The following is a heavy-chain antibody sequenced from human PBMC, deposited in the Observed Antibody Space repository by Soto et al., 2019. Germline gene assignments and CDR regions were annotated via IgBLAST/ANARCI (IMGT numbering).Heavy chain of an antibody. CDR2: MNPHSGYT. CDR3: ARSLGSDSTGYLYFDF. J-gene: IGHJ4*02. D-gene: IGHD3-22*01. V-gene: IGHV1-8*01. Sequence: XSVKVSFKASGYPFTDDHFNWVRQASGQGPEWMGWMNPHSGYTGYTQKFQCRVAMTSNTSISTAYMELSSLTSGDTAIDYCARSLGSDSTGYLYFDFWGQGALVTVSS. CDR1: GYPFTDDH.